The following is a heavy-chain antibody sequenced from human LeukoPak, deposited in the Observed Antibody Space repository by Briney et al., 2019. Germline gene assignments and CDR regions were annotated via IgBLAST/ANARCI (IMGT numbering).Heavy chain of an antibody. CDR2: IRYDGSNK. V-gene: IGHV3-30*02. Sequence: GGSLRLSCAASGFTFSSYGMHWVRQAPGKGLEWVAFIRYDGSNKYYADSVKGRFTISRDNAKNSLYLQMNSLRAEDTALYYCAREYSSGWTGGFDPWGQGTLVTVSS. CDR3: AREYSSGWTGGFDP. CDR1: GFTFSSYG. J-gene: IGHJ5*02. D-gene: IGHD6-19*01.